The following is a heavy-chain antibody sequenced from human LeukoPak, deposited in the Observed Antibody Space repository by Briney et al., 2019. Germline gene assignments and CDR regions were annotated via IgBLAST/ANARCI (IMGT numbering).Heavy chain of an antibody. J-gene: IGHJ4*02. CDR3: ARARRADYGNFDY. V-gene: IGHV3-30*04. Sequence: GGSLTLSCPASGFTFSSYEMDWVRQAPGKGLAGVAFISYDGSNKYYADSVKGRFTISRDNSKNTLFVQMNSLRVEDTAVYYWARARRADYGNFDYWGQGTLVTVSS. CDR2: ISYDGSNK. CDR1: GFTFSSYE. D-gene: IGHD4/OR15-4a*01.